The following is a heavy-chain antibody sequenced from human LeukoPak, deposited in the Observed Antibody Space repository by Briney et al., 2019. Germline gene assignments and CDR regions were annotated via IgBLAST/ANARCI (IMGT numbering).Heavy chain of an antibody. CDR1: GFTFSDYY. J-gene: IGHJ3*02. Sequence: GGSLRLSCAASGFTFSDYYMSWIRQAPGKGLEWVSYISSSGSTIYYADSVKGRFTISRDDAKNSLYLQMNSLRAEDTAVYYCARSLWFGDAFDIWGQGTMVTVSS. CDR2: ISSSGSTI. D-gene: IGHD3-10*01. V-gene: IGHV3-11*01. CDR3: ARSLWFGDAFDI.